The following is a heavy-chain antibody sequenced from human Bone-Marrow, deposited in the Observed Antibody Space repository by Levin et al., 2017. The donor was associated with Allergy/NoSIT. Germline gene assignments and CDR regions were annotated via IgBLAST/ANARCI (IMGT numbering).Heavy chain of an antibody. D-gene: IGHD6-19*01. V-gene: IGHV3-23*01. CDR3: AKHSPGPIPVAAVED. CDR2: ISGSGHST. J-gene: IGHJ4*02. Sequence: GESLKISCIASGFNFGSYAMTWVRQAPGKGLEWVSGISGSGHSTYYAASLKGRVTISRDNSKNTLSLQMNSLGAEATAIYYCAKHSPGPIPVAAVEDWGQGTLVSVSS. CDR1: GFNFGSYA.